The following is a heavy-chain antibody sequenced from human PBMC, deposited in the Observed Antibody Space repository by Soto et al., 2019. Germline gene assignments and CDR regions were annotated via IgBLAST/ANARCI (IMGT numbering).Heavy chain of an antibody. D-gene: IGHD2-8*01. J-gene: IGHJ4*02. V-gene: IGHV3-23*01. Sequence: PGGSLRLSCAASGFTFSSYAMSWVRRAPGKGLEWVSAITDSGGSTYHADSVKGRFTISRDNAKNSLYLQMNSLRAEDTAVYYCARVYFGRDCTNGVCYFDFWGQGTLVPVSS. CDR2: ITDSGGST. CDR3: ARVYFGRDCTNGVCYFDF. CDR1: GFTFSSYA.